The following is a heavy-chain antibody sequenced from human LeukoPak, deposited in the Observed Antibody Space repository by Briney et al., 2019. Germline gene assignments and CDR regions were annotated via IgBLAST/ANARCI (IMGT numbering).Heavy chain of an antibody. D-gene: IGHD3-16*01. Sequence: GGSLRLSCTASGVTFGDYAMSWVRQAPGKGLEWVTFIRSKVYGGTTEYAASVKGRFTISRDDSRGIAYLQMNSLKTEDTAVYYCTREAMSWGQLSGYYYYGMDVWGQGTTVIVSS. CDR2: IRSKVYGGTT. V-gene: IGHV3-49*04. CDR3: TREAMSWGQLSGYYYYGMDV. CDR1: GVTFGDYA. J-gene: IGHJ6*02.